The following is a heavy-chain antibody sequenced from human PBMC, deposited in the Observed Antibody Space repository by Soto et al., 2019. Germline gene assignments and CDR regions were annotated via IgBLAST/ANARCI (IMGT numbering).Heavy chain of an antibody. J-gene: IGHJ4*02. Sequence: QVQLVESGGGVAQPGRSLRLSCAVSGFTFSDYGMHWVRQAPGKGLEWVAVVSYDGSYKYYADSVKGRFTVYRDFSGNTLFLQMNSLRVEDTAVYFCAKEMYPRTVLDSSSPWGDYWGQGTLVAVSS. V-gene: IGHV3-30*18. CDR1: GFTFSDYG. CDR3: AKEMYPRTVLDSSSPWGDY. CDR2: VSYDGSYK. D-gene: IGHD6-6*01.